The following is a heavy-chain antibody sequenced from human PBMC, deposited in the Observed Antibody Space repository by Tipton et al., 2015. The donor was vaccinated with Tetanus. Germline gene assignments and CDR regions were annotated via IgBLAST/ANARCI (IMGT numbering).Heavy chain of an antibody. CDR3: ASGGTLDY. Sequence: SLRLSCAASGFTFSSYNMNWVRQAPGKGLEWVSHISGTGTTVDYADSVKGRFTISRDNAKNSLYLHMKSLSAEDTAVYYCASGGTLDYWGQGAMVSVSS. CDR2: ISGTGTTV. V-gene: IGHV3-48*03. D-gene: IGHD3-16*01. J-gene: IGHJ4*02. CDR1: GFTFSSYN.